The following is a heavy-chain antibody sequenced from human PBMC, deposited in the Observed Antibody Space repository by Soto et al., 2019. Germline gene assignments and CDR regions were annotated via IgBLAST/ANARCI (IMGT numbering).Heavy chain of an antibody. Sequence: ASVKVSCKASGYTFTSYDINWVRQATGQGLEWMGWMNPNSGNTGHAQKFQGRVTMTRNTSISTVYMELSSLRAEDMAVYYCARSRDDYNLFDYWGQGTLVTVSS. D-gene: IGHD4-4*01. V-gene: IGHV1-8*02. CDR1: GYTFTSYD. CDR3: ARSRDDYNLFDY. CDR2: MNPNSGNT. J-gene: IGHJ4*02.